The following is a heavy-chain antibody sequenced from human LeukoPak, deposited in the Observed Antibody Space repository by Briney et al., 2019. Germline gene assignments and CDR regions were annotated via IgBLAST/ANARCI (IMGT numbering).Heavy chain of an antibody. J-gene: IGHJ4*02. D-gene: IGHD3-22*01. Sequence: SETLSLTWTVSGXSISSYYGSWIRQPPGKGLEWIGYIYYSGSTNYNPSLKSRVTISVDTSKKQFSLKLSSVTAADTAVYYCARGAYYYDGSGYYYFDYWGQGTLVTVSS. CDR3: ARGAYYYDGSGYYYFDY. V-gene: IGHV4-59*01. CDR1: GXSISSYY. CDR2: IYYSGST.